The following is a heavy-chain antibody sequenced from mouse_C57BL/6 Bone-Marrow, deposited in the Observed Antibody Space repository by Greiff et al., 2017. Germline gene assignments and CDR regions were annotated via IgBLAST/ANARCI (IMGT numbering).Heavy chain of an antibody. Sequence: EVMLVESGEGLVKPGGSLKLSCAASGFTFSSYAMSWVRQTPEKRLEWVAYISSGGDYIFYADTVKGRFTISRDNARNTLYLQMSSLKSEDTAMYYCTRFITTVVATRYFDVWGTGTTVTVSS. CDR1: GFTFSSYA. V-gene: IGHV5-9-1*02. J-gene: IGHJ1*03. D-gene: IGHD1-1*01. CDR3: TRFITTVVATRYFDV. CDR2: ISSGGDYI.